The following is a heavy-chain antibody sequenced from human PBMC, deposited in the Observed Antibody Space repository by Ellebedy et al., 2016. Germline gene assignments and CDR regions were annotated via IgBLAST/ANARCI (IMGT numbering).Heavy chain of an antibody. Sequence: GESLKISCSASGFPFSSYAMHWVRQAPGKGMEYVSAISSNGGSTYYADSVKGRFTISRDNSKNTLYLQMSSLRAEDTAVYYCVTPRRAHDAFDIWGQGTMVTVSS. V-gene: IGHV3-64D*09. CDR2: ISSNGGST. CDR1: GFPFSSYA. CDR3: VTPRRAHDAFDI. J-gene: IGHJ3*02.